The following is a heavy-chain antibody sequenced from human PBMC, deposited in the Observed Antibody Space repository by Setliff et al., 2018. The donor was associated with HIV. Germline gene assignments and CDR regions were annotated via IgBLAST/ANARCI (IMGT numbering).Heavy chain of an antibody. V-gene: IGHV4-31*03. CDR1: DGSISSSVYY. CDR2: IYYSGST. CDR3: ASMYSNYGRYYYYYMDV. D-gene: IGHD4-4*01. Sequence: SETLSLTCTVSDGSISSSVYYWSWIRQHPGKGLERIGYIYYSGSTYYNPSLKSRVTMSVDASKNQFSLKLSSVTAADTAVYYCASMYSNYGRYYYYYMDVWGKGATVTVSS. J-gene: IGHJ6*03.